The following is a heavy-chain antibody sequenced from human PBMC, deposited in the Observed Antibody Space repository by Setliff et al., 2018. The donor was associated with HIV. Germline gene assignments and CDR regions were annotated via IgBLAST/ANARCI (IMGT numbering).Heavy chain of an antibody. CDR2: IYPDDSNI. D-gene: IGHD6-13*01. Sequence: GESLKISCKALDYTFSTYWIGWVRQKPGEGLEWMGIIYPDDSNIRYNPSFQNRVTISADKSITTAYLQINNLKASDTATYYCARRDGRSMNAFEIWGPGTMVTV. CDR3: ARRDGRSMNAFEI. V-gene: IGHV5-51*01. CDR1: DYTFSTYW. J-gene: IGHJ3*02.